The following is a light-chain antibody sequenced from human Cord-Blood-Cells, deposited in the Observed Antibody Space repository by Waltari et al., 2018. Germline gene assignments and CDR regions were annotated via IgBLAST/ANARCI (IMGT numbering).Light chain of an antibody. Sequence: AIRMTQSPSSFSASTGDRVTITCRASQGISSYLAWYQQKPGKAPKLLIYAASTLQSGVPSRFSGSGSGTDFTLTISCLQSEDCATYYCKQYYRGYSFGQGTKLEIK. CDR2: AAS. CDR1: QGISSY. J-gene: IGKJ2*03. V-gene: IGKV1-8*01. CDR3: KQYYRGYS.